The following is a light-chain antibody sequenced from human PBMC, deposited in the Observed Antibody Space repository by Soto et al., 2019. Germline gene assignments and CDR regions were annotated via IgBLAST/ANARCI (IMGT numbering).Light chain of an antibody. CDR3: QQSYSTTLT. V-gene: IGKV1-39*01. J-gene: IGKJ1*01. CDR2: AXS. Sequence: DIQLTQSPTSLASSVGDRVTILXRVSHFSDSYLDWYQQRTGXAPHXXXAAXSSLQRGGSSRLSGSGSATDFTLPINSLQPEDFANYYFQQSYSTTLTFGQGTKVDIK. CDR1: HFSDSY.